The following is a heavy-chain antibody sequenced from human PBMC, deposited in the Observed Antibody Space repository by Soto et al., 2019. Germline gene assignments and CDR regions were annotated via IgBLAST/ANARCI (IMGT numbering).Heavy chain of an antibody. Sequence: PSETLSLTCTVSGGSISSGFYYWSWIRQHPGKGLEWIGYIYYSGSTYYNPSLKSRVTISVDTSKNQFSLKLSSVTAADTAVYYCARFSTPFEYSNPMDIWGQGTMVTVSS. CDR3: ARFSTPFEYSNPMDI. CDR1: GGSISSGFYY. V-gene: IGHV4-31*03. J-gene: IGHJ3*02. D-gene: IGHD6-6*01. CDR2: IYYSGST.